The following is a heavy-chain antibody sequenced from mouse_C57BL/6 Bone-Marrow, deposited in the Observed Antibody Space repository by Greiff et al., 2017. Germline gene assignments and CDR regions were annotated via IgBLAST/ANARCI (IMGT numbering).Heavy chain of an antibody. CDR1: GFTFSSYG. CDR2: ISSGGSYT. V-gene: IGHV5-6*01. Sequence: EVQGVESGGDLVKPGGSLKLSCAASGFTFSSYGMSWVRQTPDKRLEWVATISSGGSYTYYPDSVKGRFTISRDNTKNTLYLQMSSLKSDDTAMYRCARQASLWCAYWGQGTLVTVSA. J-gene: IGHJ3*01. CDR3: ARQASLWCAY.